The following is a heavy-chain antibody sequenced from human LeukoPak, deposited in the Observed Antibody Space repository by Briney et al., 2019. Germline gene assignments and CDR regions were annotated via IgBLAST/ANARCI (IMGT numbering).Heavy chain of an antibody. CDR1: GFTFSSYA. CDR3: ARGESSSWYPVPYYYYGMDV. J-gene: IGHJ6*02. D-gene: IGHD6-13*01. CDR2: ISYDGSNK. V-gene: IGHV3-30-3*01. Sequence: GGSLRLSRAASGFTFSSYAMHWVRQAPGKGLEWVAVISYDGSNKYYADSVKGRFTISRDNSKNTLYLQMNSLRAEDTAVYYCARGESSSWYPVPYYYYGMDVWGQGTTVTVSS.